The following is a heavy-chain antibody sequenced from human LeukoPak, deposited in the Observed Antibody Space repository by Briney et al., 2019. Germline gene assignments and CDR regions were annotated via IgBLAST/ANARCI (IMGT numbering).Heavy chain of an antibody. J-gene: IGHJ4*02. CDR1: GFTFDDYG. D-gene: IGHD3-22*01. Sequence: GGSLRLSCAASGFTFDDYGMSWVRQAPGKGLEWVSGINWNGGGTGYADSVKGRFTISRDSAKNSLYLQMNTLRAEDTALYYCARGASYYYDSSGYYSWGQGTLVTDSS. V-gene: IGHV3-20*04. CDR2: INWNGGGT. CDR3: ARGASYYYDSSGYYS.